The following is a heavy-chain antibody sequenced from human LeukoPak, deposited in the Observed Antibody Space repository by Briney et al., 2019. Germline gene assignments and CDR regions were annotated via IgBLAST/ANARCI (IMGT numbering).Heavy chain of an antibody. CDR1: GFTFSSYA. Sequence: PGGSLRLSCAASGFTFSSYAMHWVRQAPGKGLEWVAVISYDGGNKYYADSVKGRFTISRDNSKNTLYLQMNSLRAEDTAVYYCARDQDCSSTSCSMHYYYMDVWGKGTTVTVSS. D-gene: IGHD2-2*01. CDR3: ARDQDCSSTSCSMHYYYMDV. CDR2: ISYDGGNK. V-gene: IGHV3-30*04. J-gene: IGHJ6*03.